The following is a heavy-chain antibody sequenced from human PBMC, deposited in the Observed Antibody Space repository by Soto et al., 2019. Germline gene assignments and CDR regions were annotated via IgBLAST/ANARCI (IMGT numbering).Heavy chain of an antibody. J-gene: IGHJ4*02. CDR3: ARRYGSCFDY. CDR1: GGSISSSYW. CDR2: IYHSGAT. Sequence: ASETLSLTCAVSGGSISSSYWWSWVRQPPGKGLEWIGKIYHSGATNYNPSLKRRVTLSLDKSKNQFFLKLSSVTAADTAVYYCARRYGSCFDYWGQGTLVTVSS. D-gene: IGHD5-18*01. V-gene: IGHV4-4*02.